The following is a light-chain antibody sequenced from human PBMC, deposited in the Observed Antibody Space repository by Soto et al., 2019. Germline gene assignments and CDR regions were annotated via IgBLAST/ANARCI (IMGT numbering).Light chain of an antibody. Sequence: EIMLTQSPGTLSLSPGERATLSCRASQSFSSNYLAWYQQKPGQAPRLLIYGASSRATGIPDRFSGSGSGTVFTLTISRLEPEDFAVYYCQQYDSSPTFGPGTKVDIK. J-gene: IGKJ3*01. V-gene: IGKV3-20*01. CDR2: GAS. CDR1: QSFSSNY. CDR3: QQYDSSPT.